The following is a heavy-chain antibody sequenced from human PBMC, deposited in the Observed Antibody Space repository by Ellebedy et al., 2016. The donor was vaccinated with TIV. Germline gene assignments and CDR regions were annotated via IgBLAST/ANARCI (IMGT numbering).Heavy chain of an antibody. D-gene: IGHD3-22*01. J-gene: IGHJ4*02. CDR1: GGSFSGYY. Sequence: SETLSLXCAVYGGSFSGYYWSWIRQHPGKGLEWIGYIYYSGSTYYNPSLKSRVTISVDTSKNQFSLKLSSVTAADTAVYYCARGTRALMLYDSSGYYSTIWGQGTLVTVSS. CDR2: IYYSGST. V-gene: IGHV4-31*11. CDR3: ARGTRALMLYDSSGYYSTI.